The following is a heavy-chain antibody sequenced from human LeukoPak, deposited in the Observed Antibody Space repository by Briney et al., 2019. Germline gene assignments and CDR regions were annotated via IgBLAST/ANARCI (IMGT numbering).Heavy chain of an antibody. CDR2: FDPEDGET. CDR3: ATAPNWNDAPFDY. V-gene: IGHV1-24*01. D-gene: IGHD1-20*01. Sequence: ASVKVSCKVSGYTINELSMHWVRQAPGTGHEWMGGFDPEDGETIYAQKFQGRVTMTEDTSTDTAYMELSSLRSEDTAVYYCATAPNWNDAPFDYWGQGTLVTVSS. J-gene: IGHJ4*02. CDR1: GYTINELS.